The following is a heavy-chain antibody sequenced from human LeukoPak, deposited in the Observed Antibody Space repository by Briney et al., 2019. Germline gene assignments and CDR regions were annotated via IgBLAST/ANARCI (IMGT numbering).Heavy chain of an antibody. Sequence: ASVKVSCKASGGTFSSYAISWVRQAPGQGLEWMGGIIPIFGTANYAQKFQSRVTITTDESTSTAYMELSSLRSEYTAVYYCARGRGGTTGSISYYYYYYMYVWGKGTTVTVSS. J-gene: IGHJ6*03. V-gene: IGHV1-69*05. CDR1: GGTFSSYA. D-gene: IGHD1-7*01. CDR3: ARGRGGTTGSISYYYYYYMYV. CDR2: IIPIFGTA.